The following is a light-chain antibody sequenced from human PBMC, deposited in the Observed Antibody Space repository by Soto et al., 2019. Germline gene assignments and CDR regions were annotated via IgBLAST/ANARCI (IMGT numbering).Light chain of an antibody. CDR2: GAS. CDR3: QQYGHSPRT. CDR1: QSVSNSY. Sequence: EIVLTQSPGTLSLSPGERATLSCRASQSVSNSYLAWYQQKPGQDPSLLIYGASSRATGIPDRFSGSGSGTDFTLTISRREPEDFAVYYCQQYGHSPRTFGQGTRLEIK. J-gene: IGKJ2*01. V-gene: IGKV3-20*01.